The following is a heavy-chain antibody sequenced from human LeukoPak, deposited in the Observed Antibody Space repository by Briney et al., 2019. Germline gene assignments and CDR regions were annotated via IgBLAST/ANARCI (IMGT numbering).Heavy chain of an antibody. D-gene: IGHD6-25*01. CDR3: ARDAEQRGYFDY. Sequence: GGSLRLSCAASGFTFRTYEMNWVRRAPGKGLEWVSYISSSGITIYYADSMKGRFTISRDTVKNSLYLQMKSLRAEDTAVYYCARDAEQRGYFDYWGQGTLVTVSS. V-gene: IGHV3-48*03. J-gene: IGHJ4*02. CDR2: ISSSGITI. CDR1: GFTFRTYE.